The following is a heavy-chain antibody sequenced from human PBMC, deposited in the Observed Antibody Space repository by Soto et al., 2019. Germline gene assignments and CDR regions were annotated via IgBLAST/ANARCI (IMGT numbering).Heavy chain of an antibody. V-gene: IGHV1-69*06. J-gene: IGHJ4*02. CDR2: IIPIFGTA. Sequence: SVKISCKASGGTFSSYAISWVRQAPGQGLEWMGGIIPIFGTANYAQKFQGRVTITADKSTSTAYMELSSLRSEDTAVYYCARGSTWRFSGHFDYWGQGTPVTVSP. CDR1: GGTFSSYA. D-gene: IGHD3-3*01. CDR3: ARGSTWRFSGHFDY.